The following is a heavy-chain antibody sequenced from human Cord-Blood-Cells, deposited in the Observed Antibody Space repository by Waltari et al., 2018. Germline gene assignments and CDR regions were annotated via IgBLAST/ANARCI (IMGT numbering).Heavy chain of an antibody. V-gene: IGHV3-21*01. D-gene: IGHD1-26*01. CDR2: ISSSSSYI. CDR1: GFTFSRYS. Sequence: EVQLVESGGGLVKPGGSLRLSCADSGFTFSRYSLNWVRQAPGKGLEWVSSISSSSSYIYYADSVKGRFTISRDNAKNSLYLQMNSLRAEDTAVYYCASVPATDYYYGMDVWGQGTTVTVSS. CDR3: ASVPATDYYYGMDV. J-gene: IGHJ6*02.